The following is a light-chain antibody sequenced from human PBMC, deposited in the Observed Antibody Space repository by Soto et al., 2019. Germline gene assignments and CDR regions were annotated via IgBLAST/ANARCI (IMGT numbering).Light chain of an antibody. CDR2: AAS. V-gene: IGKV1-8*01. Sequence: AIRMTQSPSTLSASTGDRVTITCRASQGISNYLAWYQQKPGKAPKLLIYAASTLQSGVPSRFSGGGSGTDFTLTISRLEPEDFAVYHCQQYGGSPWTFGQGTKVEIK. J-gene: IGKJ1*01. CDR1: QGISNY. CDR3: QQYGGSPWT.